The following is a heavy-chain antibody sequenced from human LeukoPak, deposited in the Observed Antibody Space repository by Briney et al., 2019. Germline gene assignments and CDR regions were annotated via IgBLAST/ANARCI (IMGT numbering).Heavy chain of an antibody. CDR3: ATVYYYGSGTEMYYFDY. D-gene: IGHD3-10*01. J-gene: IGHJ4*02. Sequence: ASVKVSCKVSGYTLTELSMHWVRQAPGKGLEWMGGSDPEDGETIYAQKFQGRVTMTEDTSTDTAYMELSSLRSEDTAVYYCATVYYYGSGTEMYYFDYWGQGTLVTVSS. V-gene: IGHV1-24*01. CDR1: GYTLTELS. CDR2: SDPEDGET.